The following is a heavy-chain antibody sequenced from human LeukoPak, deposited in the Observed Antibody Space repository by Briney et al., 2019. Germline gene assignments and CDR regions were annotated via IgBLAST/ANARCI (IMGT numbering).Heavy chain of an antibody. Sequence: GGSLRLSCAASGFTFSSYSMNWVRQAPGKGLEWVSSISSSSSYIYYADSVKGRFTISRDNAKNSLYLKMNSLRAEDTAVYYCARDDDYGDYSDYWGQGTLVTASS. D-gene: IGHD4-17*01. CDR2: ISSSSSYI. J-gene: IGHJ4*02. CDR1: GFTFSSYS. CDR3: ARDDDYGDYSDY. V-gene: IGHV3-21*01.